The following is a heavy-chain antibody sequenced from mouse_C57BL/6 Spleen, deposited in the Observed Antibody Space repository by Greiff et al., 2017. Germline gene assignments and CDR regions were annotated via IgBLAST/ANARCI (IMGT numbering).Heavy chain of an antibody. CDR3: ARTYYGSSFDY. Sequence: EVQLQQSGPELVKPGASVKISCKASGYSFTAYNMNWVKQSNGKSLEWIGVINPNYGTHSYNQKFKGKATLTVDQYSRTAYMQLNSLTSEDSAVYYFARTYYGSSFDYWGPGTLLTVSA. V-gene: IGHV1-39*01. CDR1: GYSFTAYN. D-gene: IGHD1-1*01. CDR2: INPNYGTH. J-gene: IGHJ3*01.